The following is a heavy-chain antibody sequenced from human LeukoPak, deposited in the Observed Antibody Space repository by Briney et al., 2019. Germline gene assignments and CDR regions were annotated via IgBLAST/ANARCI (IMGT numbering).Heavy chain of an antibody. D-gene: IGHD3-22*01. CDR1: GFTFSNYG. J-gene: IGHJ4*02. Sequence: PGTSLRLSCAASGFTFSNYGMHWVRQAPGKGLEWVAGIWYDGGYKYYADSVKGRFTISRDNSKKTLFLQMDSLRAEDTAIYYCARNYYDSSGYQESTFNYWGQGTLVTVSS. V-gene: IGHV3-33*01. CDR3: ARNYYDSSGYQESTFNY. CDR2: IWYDGGYK.